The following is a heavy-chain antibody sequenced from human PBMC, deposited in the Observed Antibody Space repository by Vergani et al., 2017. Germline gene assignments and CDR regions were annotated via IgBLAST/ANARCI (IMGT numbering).Heavy chain of an antibody. Sequence: EVQLVESGGGLVKPGGSLRLSCAAFGFTFSSYSMNWVRQAPGKGLEWVSSISSSSSYIYYADSVKGRFTIARDNAKNSLYLQMNSLRAEDTAVYYCARDKDRLGWLQEPVDYWGQGTLVTVSS. V-gene: IGHV3-21*01. J-gene: IGHJ4*02. CDR1: GFTFSSYS. CDR3: ARDKDRLGWLQEPVDY. D-gene: IGHD5-24*01. CDR2: ISSSSSYI.